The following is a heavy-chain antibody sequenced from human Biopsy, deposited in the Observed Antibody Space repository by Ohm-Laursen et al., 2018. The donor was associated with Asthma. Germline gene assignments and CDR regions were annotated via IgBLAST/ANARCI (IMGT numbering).Heavy chain of an antibody. Sequence: SLRLSCSASGFTFSSYGMHWVHQTPGKGLEWVAVVSYDGSIKYYVDSVKGRFTISRDNSKNTLYLQMNSLSAEDSAVYYCARVDGVVEAATRLGGMDVWGQGTTVTVSS. CDR3: ARVDGVVEAATRLGGMDV. J-gene: IGHJ6*02. V-gene: IGHV3-30*03. D-gene: IGHD2-15*01. CDR2: VSYDGSIK. CDR1: GFTFSSYG.